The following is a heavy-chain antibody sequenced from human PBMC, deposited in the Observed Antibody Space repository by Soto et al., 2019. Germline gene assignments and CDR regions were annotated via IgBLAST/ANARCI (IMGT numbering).Heavy chain of an antibody. D-gene: IGHD3-10*01. J-gene: IGHJ5*02. CDR3: TRQRTYYYGSGSYYLPGDP. CDR1: GYSFTSYW. CDR2: IHPGDSDT. V-gene: IGHV5-51*01. Sequence: GESLKISCKGSGYSFTSYWIGWVRQMPGKGLECMGIIHPGDSDTRYSPSFQGQVTISADKSITTAYLQWSSLKASDSAMYYCTRQRTYYYGSGSYYLPGDPWGQGTLVTVSS.